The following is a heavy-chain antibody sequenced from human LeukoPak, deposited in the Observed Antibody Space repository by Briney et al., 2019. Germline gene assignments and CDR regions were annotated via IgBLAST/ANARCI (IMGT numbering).Heavy chain of an antibody. CDR2: IYYSGST. CDR1: GVSISSGGYY. J-gene: IGHJ3*02. CDR3: ARVQTITGTTDAFDI. D-gene: IGHD1-7*01. Sequence: SQTLSLACTVSGVSISSGGYYWSWIRQHPGKGLEWIGYIYYSGSTYYNPSLKSRVTISVDTSKNQFSLKLSSVTAADTAVYYCARVQTITGTTDAFDIWGQGTMVTVSS. V-gene: IGHV4-31*03.